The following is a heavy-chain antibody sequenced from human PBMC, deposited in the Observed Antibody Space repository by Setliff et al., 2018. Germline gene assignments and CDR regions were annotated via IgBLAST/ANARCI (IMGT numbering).Heavy chain of an antibody. CDR3: AREVWTIYDKSWSGYTDL. V-gene: IGHV3-7*03. Sequence: GGSLRLSCAASGFTFSTYTINWVRQAPGKGLEWVADIRQDGTNKYYMDSVEGRFTISRDNSKSSVYLQMNSLRAEDTALYHCAREVWTIYDKSWSGYTDLWGQGTQVTVSS. D-gene: IGHD3-3*01. J-gene: IGHJ5*02. CDR1: GFTFSTYT. CDR2: IRQDGTNK.